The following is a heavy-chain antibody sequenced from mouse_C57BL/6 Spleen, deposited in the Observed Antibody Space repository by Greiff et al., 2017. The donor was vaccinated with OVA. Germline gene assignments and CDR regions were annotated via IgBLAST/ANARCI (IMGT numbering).Heavy chain of an antibody. CDR2: IYPGDGDT. CDR3: ARATVAAFDY. V-gene: IGHV1-80*01. Sequence: VKLQQSGAELVKPGASVKISCKASGYAFSSYWLNWVKQRPGKGLEWIGQIYPGDGDTNYNGKFKGKATLTADKSSSTDYMQLSSLTSEDSAVYFCARATVAAFDYWGQGTTLTVSS. D-gene: IGHD1-1*01. CDR1: GYAFSSYW. J-gene: IGHJ2*01.